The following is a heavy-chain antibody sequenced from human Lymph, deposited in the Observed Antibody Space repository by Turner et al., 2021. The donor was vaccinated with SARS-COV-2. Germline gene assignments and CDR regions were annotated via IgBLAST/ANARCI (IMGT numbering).Heavy chain of an antibody. CDR2: INPSGGST. D-gene: IGHD5-18*01. Sequence: QVQLVQSGAEVKKPGASVKVSRKASGYTFTSYYMHWVRQAPGQGLEWMGIINPSGGSTSYAQKFQGRVTMTRDTSTSTVYMELSSLRSEDTAVYYCARDPPIQIWVDYFYYGMDVWGQGTTVTVSS. J-gene: IGHJ6*02. CDR3: ARDPPIQIWVDYFYYGMDV. CDR1: GYTFTSYY. V-gene: IGHV1-46*01.